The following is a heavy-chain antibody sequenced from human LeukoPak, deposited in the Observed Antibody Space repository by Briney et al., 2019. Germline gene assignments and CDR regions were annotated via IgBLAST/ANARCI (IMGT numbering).Heavy chain of an antibody. D-gene: IGHD3-9*01. CDR3: ATWGYDILTGINWFDL. CDR1: GYTLTELS. CDR2: FDPEDGET. Sequence: ASVTVSCKVSGYTLTELSMHWVRQAPGKGLEWMGGFDPEDGETIYAQKFQGRVTMTEDTSTDTAYMELSSLRSEDTAVYYCATWGYDILTGINWFDLWGQGTLVTVSS. V-gene: IGHV1-24*01. J-gene: IGHJ5*02.